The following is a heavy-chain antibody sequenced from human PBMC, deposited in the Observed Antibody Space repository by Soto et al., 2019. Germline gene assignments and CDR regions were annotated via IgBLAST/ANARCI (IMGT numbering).Heavy chain of an antibody. J-gene: IGHJ4*02. CDR1: GFTFSSYA. Sequence: EVQLLESGGGLVQPGGSLRLSCAASGFTFSSYAMSWVRQAPGKGLEWVSAISGSGGSTYYADSVKGRFTISRDNSKNTLYLQMNSLRAEDTAVYYCAKEDLLQDIVVVVAEHYFDYWGQGTLVTVSS. CDR3: AKEDLLQDIVVVVAEHYFDY. D-gene: IGHD2-15*01. CDR2: ISGSGGST. V-gene: IGHV3-23*01.